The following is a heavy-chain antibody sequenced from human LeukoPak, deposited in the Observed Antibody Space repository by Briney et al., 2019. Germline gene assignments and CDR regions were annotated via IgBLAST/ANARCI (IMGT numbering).Heavy chain of an antibody. D-gene: IGHD1-26*01. CDR1: GFTFSLYD. Sequence: GGSLRLSCAASGFTFSLYDIHWVRQTTGRGLEWVSAIGSAGDTFFVDSVEGRFTIFRENAKNSSYLQMNNLRAGGTAVYYWVRGSVRRGYFGHWGQGALVTVS. J-gene: IGHJ4*03. CDR3: VRGSVRRGYFGH. V-gene: IGHV3-13*01. CDR2: IGSAGDT.